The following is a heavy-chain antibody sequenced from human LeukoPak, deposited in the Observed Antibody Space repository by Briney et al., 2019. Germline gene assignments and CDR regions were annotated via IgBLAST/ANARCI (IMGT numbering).Heavy chain of an antibody. CDR1: GGSISSSSYY. V-gene: IGHV4-39*01. D-gene: IGHD2-2*01. CDR3: ARHPRYCSSTSCYPPSYFDY. J-gene: IGHJ4*02. Sequence: PSETLSLTCTVSGGSISSSSYYWGWIRQPPGKGLEWIRSIYYSGSTYYNPSLKSRVTISVDTSKNQFSLKLSSVTAADTAAYYCARHPRYCSSTSCYPPSYFDYWGQGTLVTVSS. CDR2: IYYSGST.